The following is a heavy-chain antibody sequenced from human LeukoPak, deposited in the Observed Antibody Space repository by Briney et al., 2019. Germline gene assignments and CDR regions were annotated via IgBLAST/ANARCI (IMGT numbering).Heavy chain of an antibody. CDR2: IRYDGSHK. J-gene: IGHJ6*01. V-gene: IGHV3-30*02. CDR3: TKEGSDSKPRVLGL. D-gene: IGHD3/OR15-3a*01. Sequence: PGGSLTLSCALSGFTFTDYGMHCVRQPPGKGLEWLTFIRYDGSHKYYPASVKGRFTISRDNSKDTLYLQMNSLTSTDPAISYCTKEGSDSKPRVLGLWGQG. CDR1: GFTFTDYG.